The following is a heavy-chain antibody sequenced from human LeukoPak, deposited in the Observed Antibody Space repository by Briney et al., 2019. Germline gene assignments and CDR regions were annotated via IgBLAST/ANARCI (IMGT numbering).Heavy chain of an antibody. V-gene: IGHV1-69*05. CDR3: AAALFSWDIVVVVAATRRWNWFDP. CDR2: IIPIFGTA. D-gene: IGHD2-15*01. CDR1: GGTFSSYA. Sequence: SVKVSCKASGGTFSSYAISWVRQAPGQGLEWMGGIIPIFGTANYAQKFQGRVTITTDESTGTAYMELSSLRSEDTAVYYCAAALFSWDIVVVVAATRRWNWFDPWGQGTLVTVSS. J-gene: IGHJ5*02.